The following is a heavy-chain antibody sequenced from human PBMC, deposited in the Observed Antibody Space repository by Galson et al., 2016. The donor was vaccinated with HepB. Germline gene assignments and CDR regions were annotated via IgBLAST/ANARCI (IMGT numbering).Heavy chain of an antibody. CDR3: AKGGGDTTGWYPLDY. CDR2: IRSGGDT. D-gene: IGHD6-19*01. J-gene: IGHJ4*02. CDR1: GSPFSNYV. V-gene: IGHV3-23*01. Sequence: SLRLSCAASGSPFSNYVMTWVRQTPGKGLEWVSNIRSGGDTYYADSLKGRFTVSRDDSRNMLYLQMNSLRVDDTAVYSCAKGGGDTTGWYPLDYWGQGTLVTVSS.